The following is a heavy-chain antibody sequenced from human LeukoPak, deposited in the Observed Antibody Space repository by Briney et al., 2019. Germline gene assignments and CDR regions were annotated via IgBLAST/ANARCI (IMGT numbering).Heavy chain of an antibody. V-gene: IGHV3-23*01. D-gene: IGHD4-17*01. CDR2: ISGSGGSA. J-gene: IGHJ4*02. Sequence: PGGSLRLSCAASGFTSSNYAMTWVRQAPGKGLEWVSTISGSGGSAYYADSVKGRFTISRDNSKNTLYLQMNSLRAEDTAVYYCAPLGVTTWLDYWGQGTLVTVSS. CDR3: APLGVTTWLDY. CDR1: GFTSSNYA.